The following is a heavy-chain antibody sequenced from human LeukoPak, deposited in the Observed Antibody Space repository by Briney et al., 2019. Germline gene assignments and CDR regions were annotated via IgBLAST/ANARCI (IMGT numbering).Heavy chain of an antibody. J-gene: IGHJ4*02. Sequence: PGGSLRLSCAASGFTFSSYGMHWVRQAPGKGLEWVAVISYDGSNKYYADSVKGRFTISRDNSKNTLYLQTNSLRAEDTAVYYCAKDGVLRYFDWLLYSFLDYWGQGTLVTVSS. CDR3: AKDGVLRYFDWLLYSFLDY. D-gene: IGHD3-9*01. V-gene: IGHV3-30*18. CDR2: ISYDGSNK. CDR1: GFTFSSYG.